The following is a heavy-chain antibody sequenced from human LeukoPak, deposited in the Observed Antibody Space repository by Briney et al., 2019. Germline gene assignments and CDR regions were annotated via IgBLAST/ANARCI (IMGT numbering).Heavy chain of an antibody. CDR3: ARGDASVVVVAATAFDY. V-gene: IGHV4-34*01. J-gene: IGHJ4*02. Sequence: SETLSLTCAVYGGSFSGYYCSWIRQPPGKGLEWIGEINHSGSTDYNPSLKSRVTISVDTSKNQFSLKLSSVTAADTAVYYCARGDASVVVVAATAFDYWGQGTLVTVSS. CDR2: INHSGST. CDR1: GGSFSGYY. D-gene: IGHD2-15*01.